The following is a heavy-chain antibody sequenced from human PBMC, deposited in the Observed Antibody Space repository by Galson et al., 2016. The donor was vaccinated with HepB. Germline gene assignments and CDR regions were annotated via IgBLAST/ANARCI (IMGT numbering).Heavy chain of an antibody. V-gene: IGHV3-21*01. CDR1: GFTFSSYS. CDR3: ARERGYNYGHPNLDC. D-gene: IGHD5-18*01. J-gene: IGHJ4*02. Sequence: SLRLSCAASGFTFSSYSMNWVRQAPGKGLEWVSSISTTSSYIYYADSVKGRFTISRDNARDSLFLQMNSLRVEDTAVYYCARERGYNYGHPNLDCWGRGTLVTVSS. CDR2: ISTTSSYI.